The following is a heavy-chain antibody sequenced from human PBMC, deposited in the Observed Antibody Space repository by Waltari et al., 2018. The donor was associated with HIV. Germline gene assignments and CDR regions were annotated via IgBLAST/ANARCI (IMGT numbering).Heavy chain of an antibody. Sequence: EVPLLESGGGLVKPGRSLRLSCRGSGFPFGDYGLRWFRQAPGKGLEWVGFITSEAYGGTAEYAASVTGRFTISREDSKSTAYMQMNRLESEDTGVYFCSRPSGPLHSYGMDVWGQGTTVIVSS. D-gene: IGHD1-26*01. J-gene: IGHJ6*02. CDR3: SRPSGPLHSYGMDV. CDR1: GFPFGDYG. V-gene: IGHV3-49*05. CDR2: ITSEAYGGTA.